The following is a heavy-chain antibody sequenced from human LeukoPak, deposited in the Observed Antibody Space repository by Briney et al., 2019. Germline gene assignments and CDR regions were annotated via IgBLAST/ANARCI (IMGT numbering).Heavy chain of an antibody. CDR3: ARGEYNWNDGLFDY. CDR1: GFTFSSYA. D-gene: IGHD1-1*01. Sequence: GGSLRLSCAASGFTFSSYAMSWVRQAPGKGLEWVSAISGSGGSTYYADSVKGRFTISRDNSKNTLYLQMNSLRAEDTAVYYCARGEYNWNDGLFDYWGQGTLVTVSS. CDR2: ISGSGGST. V-gene: IGHV3-23*01. J-gene: IGHJ4*02.